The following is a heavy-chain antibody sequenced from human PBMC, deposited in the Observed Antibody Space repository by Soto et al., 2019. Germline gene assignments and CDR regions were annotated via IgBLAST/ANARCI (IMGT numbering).Heavy chain of an antibody. CDR1: GGSISSSSYY. Sequence: SETLSLTCTVSGGSISSSSYYWGWIRQPPGKGLEWIGSIYYSGSTYYNPSLKSRVTISVDTSKNQFSLKLSSVTAADTAVYYCATVGYYDSSDYWGQGTLVTVSS. J-gene: IGHJ4*02. CDR2: IYYSGST. V-gene: IGHV4-39*01. CDR3: ATVGYYDSSDY. D-gene: IGHD3-22*01.